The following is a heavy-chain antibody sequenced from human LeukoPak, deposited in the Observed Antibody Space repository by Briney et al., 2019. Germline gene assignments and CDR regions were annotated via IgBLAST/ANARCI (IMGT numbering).Heavy chain of an antibody. CDR1: GFTFSIYG. Sequence: GGSLRLSCAASGFTFSIYGMHRVRQAPGKGLEWVAFIWYDGSKKYYADSVKGRSTNSRENSMNTLYLQMSSLRAEETAVEYCARDGGTVGVNYGMDVGGQGTTVTVSS. CDR3: ARDGGTVGVNYGMDV. D-gene: IGHD1-26*01. J-gene: IGHJ6*02. CDR2: IWYDGSKK. V-gene: IGHV3-33*01.